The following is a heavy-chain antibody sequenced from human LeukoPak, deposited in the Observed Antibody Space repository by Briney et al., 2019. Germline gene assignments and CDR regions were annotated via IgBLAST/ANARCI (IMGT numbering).Heavy chain of an antibody. CDR2: IWYDGSNK. J-gene: IGHJ4*02. CDR3: AREGGDYYDSSGYYSQFDY. D-gene: IGHD3-22*01. V-gene: IGHV3-33*01. Sequence: GGSLRLSCAASGFTFSSYGMHWVRQAPGKGLEWVAVIWYDGSNKFYADSVKGRFTISRDNSKNTLYLQMNSLRAEDTAVYYCAREGGDYYDSSGYYSQFDYWGQGTLVTVSS. CDR1: GFTFSSYG.